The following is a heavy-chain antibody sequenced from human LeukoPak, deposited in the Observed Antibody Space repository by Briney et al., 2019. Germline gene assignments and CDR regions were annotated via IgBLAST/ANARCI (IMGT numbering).Heavy chain of an antibody. CDR2: INSDGSST. V-gene: IGHV3-74*01. D-gene: IGHD3-3*01. Sequence: GGSLRLSCAASGFTFSSYWMHWVRQAPGKGLVWVSRINSDGSSTSYADSVKGRFTISRDNAKNTLYLQMNSLRAEDTAVYYCARDSKITIFGVATRYFDYWGQGTLVTVSS. CDR3: ARDSKITIFGVATRYFDY. J-gene: IGHJ4*02. CDR1: GFTFSSYW.